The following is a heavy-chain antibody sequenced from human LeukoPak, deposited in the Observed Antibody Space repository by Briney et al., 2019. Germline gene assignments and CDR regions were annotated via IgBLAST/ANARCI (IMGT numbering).Heavy chain of an antibody. V-gene: IGHV3-74*01. CDR2: INSDGRST. D-gene: IGHD2-15*01. Sequence: GGSLRLSCVASGFTFSRYWMHWVRQAPGKGLVWVSRINSDGRSTNYADSVKGRFSISRDNAENTLYLQMNSLRAEDTAVYYCARGLHCSGGSCYDTTFDYWGQGTLVTVSS. J-gene: IGHJ4*02. CDR1: GFTFSRYW. CDR3: ARGLHCSGGSCYDTTFDY.